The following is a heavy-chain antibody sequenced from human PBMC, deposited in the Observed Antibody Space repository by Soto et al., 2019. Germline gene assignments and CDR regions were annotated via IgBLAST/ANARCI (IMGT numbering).Heavy chain of an antibody. Sequence: PSETLSITCAVYGGSFSGYYWSWIRQPPGKGLEWIGEINHSGVTNYKPSLKRRVTISVDTSKNQFSLQLKSVTAADTALYYCARFSGSYYYAMDVWGQGSTVT. CDR3: ARFSGSYYYAMDV. V-gene: IGHV4-34*01. CDR2: INHSGVT. J-gene: IGHJ6*02. CDR1: GGSFSGYY. D-gene: IGHD6-19*01.